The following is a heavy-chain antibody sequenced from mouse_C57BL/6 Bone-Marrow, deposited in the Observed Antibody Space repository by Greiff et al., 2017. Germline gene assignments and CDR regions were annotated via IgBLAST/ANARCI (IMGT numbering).Heavy chain of an antibody. CDR2: ISDGGSYT. CDR3: ARDWDGFYYFDY. J-gene: IGHJ2*01. Sequence: EVQVVESGGGLVKPGGSLKLSCAASGFTFSSYAMSWVRQTPEKRLEWVATISDGGSYTYYPDNVKGRFTITRDNAKNNLYLQLSHLTSEYTAMXYCARDWDGFYYFDYWGQGTTLTVSS. CDR1: GFTFSSYA. D-gene: IGHD4-1*01. V-gene: IGHV5-4*01.